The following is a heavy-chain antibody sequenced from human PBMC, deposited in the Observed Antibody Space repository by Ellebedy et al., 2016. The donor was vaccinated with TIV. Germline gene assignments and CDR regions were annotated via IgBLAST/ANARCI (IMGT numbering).Heavy chain of an antibody. Sequence: GGSLRLXCAASGFTFSGSAMHWVRQASGKGLEWVGRIRSKANSYATAYAASVKGRFTISRDDSKNTAYLQMNSLKTEDTAVYYCAQGGFKWLQLHAGASPRRGTFDYWGQGTLVTVSS. D-gene: IGHD5-24*01. CDR2: IRSKANSYAT. V-gene: IGHV3-73*01. CDR1: GFTFSGSA. J-gene: IGHJ4*02. CDR3: AQGGFKWLQLHAGASPRRGTFDY.